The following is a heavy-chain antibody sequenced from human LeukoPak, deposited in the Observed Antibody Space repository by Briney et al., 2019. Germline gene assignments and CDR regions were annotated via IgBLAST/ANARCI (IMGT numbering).Heavy chain of an antibody. CDR2: ISAYNGNT. J-gene: IGHJ5*02. D-gene: IGHD2-2*01. V-gene: IGHV1-18*01. CDR3: ARDARVQYQLLSGDNWFDP. CDR1: GYTFTSYG. Sequence: ASVKVSCKASGYTFTSYGISWVRQAPGQGLEWMGWISAYNGNTNYAQKLQGRVTMTTDTSTSTAYMELRSLRSDDTAVYYCARDARVQYQLLSGDNWFDPWGQGTLVTVSS.